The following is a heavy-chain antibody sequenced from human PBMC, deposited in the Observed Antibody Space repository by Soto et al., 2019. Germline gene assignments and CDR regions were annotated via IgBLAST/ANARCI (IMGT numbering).Heavy chain of an antibody. CDR3: NSAPARGSR. D-gene: IGHD3-16*01. V-gene: IGHV3-15*01. CDR1: GFTFSDTW. J-gene: IGHJ4*02. Sequence: PGGSLRLSCAASGFTFSDTWMTWVRQAPGKGLEWVGRIKSKTDGGTIDYAAPVQGRFTISRDDSKNTLYLQMNNLKIDDTAMFYCNSAPARGSRWGQGTLVTVSS. CDR2: IKSKTDGGTI.